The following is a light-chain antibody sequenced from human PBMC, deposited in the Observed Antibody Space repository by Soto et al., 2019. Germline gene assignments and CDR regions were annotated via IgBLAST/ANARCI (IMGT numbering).Light chain of an antibody. CDR1: QSISKW. Sequence: DLQMTQSPSTLSASVGDRVTITCRASQSISKWLAWYQQKPGKAPKLLIYEASNLESGVPSRFSGSGSGTEFTLTISSLQPDDFAIYYCQQHDGYFGGGTKVDIK. V-gene: IGKV1-5*01. CDR2: EAS. CDR3: QQHDGY. J-gene: IGKJ4*01.